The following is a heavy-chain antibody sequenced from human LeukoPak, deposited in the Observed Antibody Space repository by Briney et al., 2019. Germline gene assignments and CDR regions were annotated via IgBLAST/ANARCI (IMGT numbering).Heavy chain of an antibody. CDR1: GFTFSSYS. D-gene: IGHD3-10*01. CDR3: ARDRGGSDPRGGFDY. CDR2: ISSSSSYI. Sequence: GGSLRLSCAASGFTFSSYSMNWVRQAPGKGLEWVSSISSSSSYIYYADSVKGRFTISRDNSKNTLYLQMNSLRAEDTAVYYCARDRGGSDPRGGFDYWGQGTLVTVSS. J-gene: IGHJ4*02. V-gene: IGHV3-21*04.